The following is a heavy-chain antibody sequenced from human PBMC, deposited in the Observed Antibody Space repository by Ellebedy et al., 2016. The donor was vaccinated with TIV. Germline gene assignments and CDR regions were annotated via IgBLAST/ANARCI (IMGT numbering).Heavy chain of an antibody. CDR2: INPSDGGT. J-gene: IGHJ5*02. D-gene: IGHD5-12*01. V-gene: IGHV1-46*01. CDR3: ARAPDQQYSGFDSWWFDP. Sequence: ASVKVSCKASGYTFTSTSYMNWVRQAPGQGLDWMGIINPSDGGTSYAEKFQGRVTMTSDTSTNTVYMQLTRLRSDDTAVYYCARAPDQQYSGFDSWWFDPWGQGTLTIVSS. CDR1: GYTFTSTSY.